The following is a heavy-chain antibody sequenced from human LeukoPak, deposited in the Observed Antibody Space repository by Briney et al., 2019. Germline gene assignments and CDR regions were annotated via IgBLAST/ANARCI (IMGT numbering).Heavy chain of an antibody. V-gene: IGHV4-59*01. Sequence: SETLSLTCTVSGGSISSYYWSWIRQPPGKGLEWIGYIYYSGSTNYNPSLKSRVTISVDTSKNQFSLKLSSVTAADTAVYYCARDLVEMATNGDDAFDIWGQGTMVTVSS. CDR2: IYYSGST. J-gene: IGHJ3*02. CDR3: ARDLVEMATNGDDAFDI. CDR1: GGSISSYY. D-gene: IGHD5-24*01.